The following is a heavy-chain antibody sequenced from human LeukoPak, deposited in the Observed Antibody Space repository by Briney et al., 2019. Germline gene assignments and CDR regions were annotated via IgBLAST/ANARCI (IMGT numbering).Heavy chain of an antibody. Sequence: GGSLRLSCAASGFTFDDYAMHWVRQAPGKGLEWVSGISWNSGSIGYADSVKGRFTISRDNAKNSLYLQMNSLRAEDTALYYCAKDILYCTNGVCYTIWLQHWGQGTLVTVSS. CDR1: GFTFDDYA. J-gene: IGHJ1*01. CDR3: AKDILYCTNGVCYTIWLQH. CDR2: ISWNSGSI. V-gene: IGHV3-9*01. D-gene: IGHD2-8*01.